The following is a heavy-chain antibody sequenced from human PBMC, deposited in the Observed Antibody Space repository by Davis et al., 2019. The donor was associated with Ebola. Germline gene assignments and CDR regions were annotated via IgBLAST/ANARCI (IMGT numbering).Heavy chain of an antibody. CDR3: AKAGFVF. CDR2: ISYDGSNK. J-gene: IGHJ4*02. Sequence: GESLKISCAASGFTFSSYGMHWVRQAPGKGLEWVAVISYDGSNKYYADSVKGLFTISRDNSKNTLYLQMNSLRAEDTAVYYCAKAGFVFWGQGTLVTVSS. CDR1: GFTFSSYG. V-gene: IGHV3-30*18.